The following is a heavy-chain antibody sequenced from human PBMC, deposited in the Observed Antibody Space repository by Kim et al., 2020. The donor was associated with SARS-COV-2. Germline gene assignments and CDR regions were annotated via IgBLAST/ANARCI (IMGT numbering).Heavy chain of an antibody. Sequence: SETLSLTCAVSGGSISSSNWWSWVRQPPGKGLEWIGEIYHSGSTNYNPSLKSRVTISVDKSKNQFSLKLSSVTAADTAVYYCASRGYSYGLSFDYWGQGTLVTVSS. CDR1: GGSISSSNW. V-gene: IGHV4-4*02. J-gene: IGHJ4*02. CDR2: IYHSGST. CDR3: ASRGYSYGLSFDY. D-gene: IGHD5-18*01.